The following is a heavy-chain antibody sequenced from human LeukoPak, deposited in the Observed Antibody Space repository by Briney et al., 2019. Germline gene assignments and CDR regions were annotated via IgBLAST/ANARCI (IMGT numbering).Heavy chain of an antibody. CDR3: ARCGPYCSSTSCYAIYYYYYYMDV. Sequence: SETLSLTCTVSGGSISTSNYYWGWIRQPPGKGLEWIGNIFYSGSTHYSPSLRSRVTISLDTSRNQFSLKLSSVTAADTAVYYCARCGPYCSSTSCYAIYYYYYYMDVWGKGTTVTISS. CDR1: GGSISTSNYY. CDR2: IFYSGST. D-gene: IGHD2-2*01. V-gene: IGHV4-39*07. J-gene: IGHJ6*03.